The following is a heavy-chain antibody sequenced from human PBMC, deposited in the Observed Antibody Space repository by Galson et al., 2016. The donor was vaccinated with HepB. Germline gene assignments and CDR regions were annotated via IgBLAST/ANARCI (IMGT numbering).Heavy chain of an antibody. CDR2: ISDNGDTI. D-gene: IGHD3-9*01. CDR1: GFTFSSYA. V-gene: IGHV3-23*01. CDR3: AKVSDHYDFLACYYREVCFDY. J-gene: IGHJ4*02. Sequence: SLRLSCAASGFTFSSYALNWVRQAPGKGLEWVSSISDNGDTIYYADSVRGRFTISRDNSKNTLYLQMSSLRAEDTAVYFCAKVSDHYDFLACYYREVCFDYWGQGTLVTVSS.